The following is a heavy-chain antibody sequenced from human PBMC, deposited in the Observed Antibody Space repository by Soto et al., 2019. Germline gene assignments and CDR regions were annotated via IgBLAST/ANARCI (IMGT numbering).Heavy chain of an antibody. CDR3: ARQREPLFPAAMISYYYYGMDV. J-gene: IGHJ6*02. Sequence: PSGSLSITCTVSGETISSSIDYGGWISQPPGKGLEWIGSIYYSGSTYYNPSLKSRVTISVDTSKNQFSLKLSSVTAADTAVYYCARQREPLFPAAMISYYYYGMDVWGQGTTVTVSS. V-gene: IGHV4-39*01. CDR1: GETISSSIDY. D-gene: IGHD5-18*01. CDR2: IYYSGST.